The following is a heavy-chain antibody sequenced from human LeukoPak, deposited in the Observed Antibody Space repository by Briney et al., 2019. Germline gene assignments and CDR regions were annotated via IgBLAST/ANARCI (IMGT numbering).Heavy chain of an antibody. CDR1: GGSISSWTYY. J-gene: IGHJ3*02. V-gene: IGHV4-39*01. CDR3: ARGRFGELFRTVAFDI. D-gene: IGHD3-10*01. CDR2: IYYGGTN. Sequence: PSETLSLTCTVSGGSISSWTYYWGWIRQPPGKGLEWIGTIYYGGTNYYNPSLKSRVTISVDTSKNQFSLNLNSVTAADTAVYYCARGRFGELFRTVAFDIWGQGTMVTVSS.